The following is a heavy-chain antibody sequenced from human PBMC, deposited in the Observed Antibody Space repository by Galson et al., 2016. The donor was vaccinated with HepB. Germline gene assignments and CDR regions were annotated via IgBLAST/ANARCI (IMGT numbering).Heavy chain of an antibody. D-gene: IGHD1-7*01. CDR2: IIPIFATT. J-gene: IGHJ6*03. CDR3: AAGTTPHYYYYMDV. CDR1: GGTFSSYA. Sequence: SCKASGGTFSSYAISWVRQAPGQGLEWMGGIIPIFATTHYAQKFQDRVTITADESTSTAYMKLSSLRSEDTAVYYCAAGTTPHYYYYMDVWGKGTTVIVSS. V-gene: IGHV1-69*01.